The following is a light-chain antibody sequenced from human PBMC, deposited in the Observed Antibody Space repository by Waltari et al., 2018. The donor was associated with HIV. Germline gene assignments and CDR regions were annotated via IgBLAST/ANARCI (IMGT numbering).Light chain of an antibody. V-gene: IGLV3-21*02. CDR2: DDN. J-gene: IGLJ3*02. CDR1: KIGTKD. CDR3: QVWDNNDDWV. Sequence: YVLTQPPSVSAAPGQKATVACIGQKIGTKDVHWYRQRPGQAPEVVVHDDNDRPSEIPVRISGSNSGDMATLTIDSVESGDEAVYYCQVWDNNDDWVFGGGTKLTVL.